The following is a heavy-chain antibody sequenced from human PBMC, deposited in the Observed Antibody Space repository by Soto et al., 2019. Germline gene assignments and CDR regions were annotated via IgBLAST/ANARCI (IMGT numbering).Heavy chain of an antibody. Sequence: PSETLSLTCAVYGGSFSDYYWSWIRQPPGKGLEWIGEINHSGSTNYNPSLKSRVTISVDTSKNQFSLKLSSVTAADTAVYYCASLRFLPHWFDPWGQGTLVTVSS. D-gene: IGHD3-3*01. V-gene: IGHV4-34*01. CDR1: GGSFSDYY. J-gene: IGHJ5*02. CDR2: INHSGST. CDR3: ASLRFLPHWFDP.